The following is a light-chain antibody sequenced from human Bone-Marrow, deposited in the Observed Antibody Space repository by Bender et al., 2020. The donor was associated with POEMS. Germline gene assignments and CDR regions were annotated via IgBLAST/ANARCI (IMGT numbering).Light chain of an antibody. CDR3: QAWDSGAAV. Sequence: SSELTQPPSVSVSPGQTASITCSGDKLKNSYSSWFQQKPGQSPVLLISQNNKRPSGIPERFSGSKSWNTATLTISGTQVMDEGDYYCQAWDSGAAVFGGGTKLTVL. CDR2: QNN. CDR1: KLKNSY. V-gene: IGLV3-1*01. J-gene: IGLJ2*01.